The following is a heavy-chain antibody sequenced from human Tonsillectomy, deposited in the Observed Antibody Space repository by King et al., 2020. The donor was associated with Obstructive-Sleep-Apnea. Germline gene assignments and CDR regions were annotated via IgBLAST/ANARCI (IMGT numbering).Heavy chain of an antibody. CDR3: ARDDLYYGGNSWPDDY. Sequence: GQLVQSGGGLVKPGGSLRLSCAASGFTFSSYSMNWVRQAPGKGLEWVSSISSSSSYIYYADSVKGRFTISRDNAKNSLYLQMNSLRAEDTAVYYCARDDLYYGGNSWPDDYWGQGTLVTVSS. J-gene: IGHJ4*02. CDR1: GFTFSSYS. V-gene: IGHV3-21*01. CDR2: ISSSSSYI. D-gene: IGHD4-23*01.